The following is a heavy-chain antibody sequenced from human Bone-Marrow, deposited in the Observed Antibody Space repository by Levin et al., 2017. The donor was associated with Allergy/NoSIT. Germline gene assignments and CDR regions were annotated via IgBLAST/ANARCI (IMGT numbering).Heavy chain of an antibody. D-gene: IGHD3-10*01. J-gene: IGHJ4*02. V-gene: IGHV4-39*01. CDR2: IYYSGST. Sequence: PSETLSLTCTVSGGSISSSSYYWGWIRQPPGKGLEWIGSIYYSGSTYYNPSLKSRVTISVDTSKNQFSLKLSSVTAADTAVYYCARVELLWFGESIDYWGQGTLVTVSS. CDR1: GGSISSSSYY. CDR3: ARVELLWFGESIDY.